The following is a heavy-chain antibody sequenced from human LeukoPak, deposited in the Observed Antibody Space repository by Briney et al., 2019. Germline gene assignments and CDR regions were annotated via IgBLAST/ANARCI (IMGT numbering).Heavy chain of an antibody. J-gene: IGHJ3*02. D-gene: IGHD6-13*01. CDR1: GFTFSSYA. V-gene: IGHV3-21*01. Sequence: PGGSLRLSCAASGFTFSSYAMNWVRQAPGKGLEWVSSISSSSIYIYYADSMKGRFTISRDNAKNSLYLQMNSLRAEDTAVYFCARVRDSSNRLFNDAFDIWGQGTMVTVSS. CDR2: ISSSSIYI. CDR3: ARVRDSSNRLFNDAFDI.